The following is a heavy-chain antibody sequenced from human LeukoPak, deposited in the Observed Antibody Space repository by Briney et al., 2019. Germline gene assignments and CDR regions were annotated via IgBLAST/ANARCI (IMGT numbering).Heavy chain of an antibody. CDR1: GFTFSSYG. J-gene: IGHJ4*02. CDR3: ARVYSSSGGFDY. Sequence: GGSLRLSCAASGFTFSSYGMHWVRQAPGKGLEWVAVIWYDGSNKYYADSVKGRFTISRHNSKNTLYLQMNSLRAEDTAVYYCARVYSSSGGFDYWGQGTLVTVSS. D-gene: IGHD6-13*01. V-gene: IGHV3-33*01. CDR2: IWYDGSNK.